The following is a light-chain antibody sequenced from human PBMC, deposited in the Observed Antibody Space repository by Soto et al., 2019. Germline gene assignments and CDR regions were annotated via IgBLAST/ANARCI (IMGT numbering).Light chain of an antibody. CDR1: QSVTKNQ. J-gene: IGKJ4*01. Sequence: EVVLTQSPGTLSLSPGERATLSCRASQSVTKNQFAWFRQKPGQAPRLLIYDASNRDTGIPDRVSGSGSGTDVTLTISSLETEDCAVDDCQQRSNWPLTFGGGTKVDIK. CDR2: DAS. V-gene: IGKV3D-20*02. CDR3: QQRSNWPLT.